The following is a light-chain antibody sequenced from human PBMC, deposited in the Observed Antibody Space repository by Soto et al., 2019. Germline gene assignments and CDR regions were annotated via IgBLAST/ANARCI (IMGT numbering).Light chain of an antibody. V-gene: IGLV2-8*01. CDR1: SSDIGGYNY. J-gene: IGLJ1*01. CDR3: SSYAGNNNYV. CDR2: EVS. Sequence: QSALTQPPSASGSPGQSVTISCTGTSSDIGGYNYVSWYQQHPGKAPKLMMFEVSKRPSGVPDHFSGSKSGITASLTVSGLQAEDEADYYCSSYAGNNNYVFGTGTKLTVL.